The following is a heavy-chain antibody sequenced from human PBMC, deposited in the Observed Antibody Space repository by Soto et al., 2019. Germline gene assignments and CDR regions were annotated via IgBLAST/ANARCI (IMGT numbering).Heavy chain of an antibody. CDR1: GVSISSGGYY. D-gene: IGHD2-21*01. V-gene: IGHV4-31*03. Sequence: QVQLQESGPGLVKPSQTLSLTCTVSGVSISSGGYYWSWIRQPPGKGLEWIGYIYYSGYAYYNPSLKSRVIISVDTSKNQFALKLTSVPAADTAIYYCARRPQGDRGNWFDPWGQGTLVTVSS. CDR3: ARRPQGDRGNWFDP. J-gene: IGHJ5*02. CDR2: IYYSGYA.